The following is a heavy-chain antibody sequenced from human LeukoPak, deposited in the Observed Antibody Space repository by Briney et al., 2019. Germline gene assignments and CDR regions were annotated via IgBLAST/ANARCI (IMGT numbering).Heavy chain of an antibody. V-gene: IGHV3-23*01. Sequence: GGSLRLSCAASGFVFSNYAMSWVRQAPGKGLEWLSDITHNSRNTFYADSVKGRFTISRDNAKNTLYLQMNSLRAEDTAVYYCARDPWLWFGHGDRAFDIWGQGTMVTVSS. CDR2: ITHNSRNT. CDR3: ARDPWLWFGHGDRAFDI. CDR1: GFVFSNYA. D-gene: IGHD3-10*01. J-gene: IGHJ3*02.